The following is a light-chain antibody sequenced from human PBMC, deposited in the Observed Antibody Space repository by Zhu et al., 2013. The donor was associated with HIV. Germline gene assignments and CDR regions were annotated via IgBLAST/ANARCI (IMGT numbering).Light chain of an antibody. Sequence: DIQVTQSPSAMSASVGDRVTITCRASQDIGNNLAWFQQKPGKAPKLLIYKASILESGVPSRFSGSGSGTEFTLTISSLQPDDFATYYCQHYNSYPYSFGQGTKLEIK. CDR2: KAS. CDR1: QDIGNN. V-gene: IGKV1-17*03. J-gene: IGKJ2*03. CDR3: QHYNSYPYS.